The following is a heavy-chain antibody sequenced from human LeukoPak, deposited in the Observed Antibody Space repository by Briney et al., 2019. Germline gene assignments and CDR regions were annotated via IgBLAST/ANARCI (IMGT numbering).Heavy chain of an antibody. CDR1: GYSFSNYW. D-gene: IGHD2-15*01. Sequence: GESLKISCKGSGYSFSNYWIDWVRQMPGKGLEWMGIINPSDSDTTYSPSFQGQVTISADKSISTAYLQWSSLKASDTAMYYCARHSPVATDPWGQGTLVTVSS. J-gene: IGHJ5*02. V-gene: IGHV5-51*01. CDR3: ARHSPVATDP. CDR2: INPSDSDT.